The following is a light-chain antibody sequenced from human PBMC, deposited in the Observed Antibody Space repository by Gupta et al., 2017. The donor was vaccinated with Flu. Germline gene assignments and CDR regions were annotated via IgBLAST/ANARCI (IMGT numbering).Light chain of an antibody. Sequence: SYVLTQPPSVSVAPGQTARITCGGNNIGSKSVHWYQQKPGQAPVLVVYDDSDRPSGIPERFSGSNSGNTATLTISRVEAGDEADDYCQVWDSSSDNTHYVFGTGNKVTVL. CDR3: QVWDSSSDNTHYV. J-gene: IGLJ1*01. V-gene: IGLV3-21*02. CDR2: DDS. CDR1: NIGSKS.